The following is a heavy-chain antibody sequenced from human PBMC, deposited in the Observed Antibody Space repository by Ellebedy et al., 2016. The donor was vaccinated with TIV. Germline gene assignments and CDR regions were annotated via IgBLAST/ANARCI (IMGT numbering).Heavy chain of an antibody. CDR3: ARGTGGMATTTPADY. Sequence: ASVKVSCKASGGTFSSYAISWVRQAPGQGLEWMGGIIPIFGTANYAQKFQGRVTITADESTSTAYMELSSLRSEDTAVYYCARGTGGMATTTPADYWGQGTLVTVSS. CDR1: GGTFSSYA. V-gene: IGHV1-69*13. D-gene: IGHD5-24*01. CDR2: IIPIFGTA. J-gene: IGHJ4*02.